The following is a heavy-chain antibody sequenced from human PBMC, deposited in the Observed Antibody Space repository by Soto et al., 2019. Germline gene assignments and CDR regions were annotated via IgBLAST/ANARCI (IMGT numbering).Heavy chain of an antibody. J-gene: IGHJ4*02. Sequence: QIQLVQSGVEVKKPGASVKVSCRASGYSFTGYALAWVRQAPGQGLEWVGWISTYNSNTNYAQKFHGRVTMTTDTSTTTAHMELRNMRSDDTAVYYCARVSYDILTGYYAHYFEYWGQGTLVTVSS. CDR2: ISTYNSNT. D-gene: IGHD3-9*01. V-gene: IGHV1-18*01. CDR1: GYSFTGYA. CDR3: ARVSYDILTGYYAHYFEY.